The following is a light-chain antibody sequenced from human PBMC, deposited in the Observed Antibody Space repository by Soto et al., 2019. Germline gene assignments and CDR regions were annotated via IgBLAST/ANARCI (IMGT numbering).Light chain of an antibody. CDR2: GAS. Sequence: DIVVTQAAAIVSVSPGERATLSCRASENIGSSLAWYQQKPGQAPRLLIYGASTRATGVPARFSGSVSGTEFTLTISSLQSGDFVIYYCQQYKRWPYTFGQGTKLEIK. V-gene: IGKV3-15*01. CDR3: QQYKRWPYT. CDR1: ENIGSS. J-gene: IGKJ2*01.